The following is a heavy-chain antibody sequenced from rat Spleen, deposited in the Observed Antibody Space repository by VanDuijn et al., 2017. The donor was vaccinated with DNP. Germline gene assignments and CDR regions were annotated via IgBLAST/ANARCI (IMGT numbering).Heavy chain of an antibody. CDR1: GFSLTDFS. Sequence: QVQLKESGPGLVQPSQTLSLTCTVSGFSLTDFSVHWVRQPPGKGLEWIATMSSGGSTYYNSVLKSRLSINRDTSKSQVFLKMNSLQTEDTATYYCARERYANGGYAMDAWGQGASVTVSS. V-gene: IGHV2-19*01. CDR2: MSSGGST. J-gene: IGHJ4*01. D-gene: IGHD1-11*01. CDR3: ARERYANGGYAMDA.